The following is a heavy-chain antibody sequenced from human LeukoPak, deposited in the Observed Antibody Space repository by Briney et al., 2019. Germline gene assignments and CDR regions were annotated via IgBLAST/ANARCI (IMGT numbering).Heavy chain of an antibody. D-gene: IGHD6-6*01. Sequence: GGSLRLSCGASGFIFSNYWMHCVRQAPGKGLEWVSRIDSDGGATTYAASVKGRFTISRDNAKNTLYLQMNSLRAEDTAVYYCARVVRWFDPWGPGTLVTVSS. CDR1: GFIFSNYW. CDR2: IDSDGGAT. CDR3: ARVVRWFDP. V-gene: IGHV3-74*01. J-gene: IGHJ5*02.